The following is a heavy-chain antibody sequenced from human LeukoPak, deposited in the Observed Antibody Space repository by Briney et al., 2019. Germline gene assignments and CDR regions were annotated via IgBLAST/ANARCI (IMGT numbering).Heavy chain of an antibody. CDR2: IKQDGSEK. J-gene: IGHJ5*02. V-gene: IGHV3-7*01. CDR1: GFTFSSYG. D-gene: IGHD3-10*01. Sequence: GGSLRLSCAASGFTFSSYGMHWVRQAPEKGLEWVANIKQDGSEKYYVDSVKGRFTVSRDNAKNSLFLQMNSLRVEDTAVYYCVREGSGSAHSTPFGPWGQGTLVTVSS. CDR3: VREGSGSAHSTPFGP.